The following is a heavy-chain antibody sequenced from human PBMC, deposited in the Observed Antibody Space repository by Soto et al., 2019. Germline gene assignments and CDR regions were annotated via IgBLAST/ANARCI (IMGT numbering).Heavy chain of an antibody. J-gene: IGHJ3*01. Sequence: LILSCAPPGCTLRMYAVNLVRQAPGKGLEWVSYISDSGDRTYYADSVKGRFTISRDRSKNTVSLQMDSLRAEDTAVYYCAKDRSIIVKAGDAFDVWGQGTKVTVSS. CDR3: AKDRSIIVKAGDAFDV. V-gene: IGHV3-23*01. D-gene: IGHD3-16*02. CDR1: GCTLRMYA. CDR2: ISDSGDRT.